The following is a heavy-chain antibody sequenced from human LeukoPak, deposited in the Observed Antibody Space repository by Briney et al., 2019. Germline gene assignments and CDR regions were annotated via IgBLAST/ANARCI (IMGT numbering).Heavy chain of an antibody. D-gene: IGHD2-2*01. CDR1: GGSISSSSYY. CDR2: VNHSGST. Sequence: SETLSLTCTVSGGSISSSSYYWGWIRQPPGKGLEWIGEVNHSGSTNYNPSLKSRVTISVDTSKNQFSLKLSSVTAADTAVYYCASHCSSTSCYSPDRFKNNWFDPWGQGTLVTVSS. J-gene: IGHJ5*02. CDR3: ASHCSSTSCYSPDRFKNNWFDP. V-gene: IGHV4-39*07.